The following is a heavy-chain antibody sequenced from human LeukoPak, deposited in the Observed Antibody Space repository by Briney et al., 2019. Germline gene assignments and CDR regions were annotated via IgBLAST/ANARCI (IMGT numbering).Heavy chain of an antibody. Sequence: GRSLRLSCAASGFTFSSYGMHWVRQAPGKGLEWVSAISGSGGRTYYADSVKGRFTISRDNSKNTLYLQMNSLRAEDTAVYYCAREQDSRGFFDYWGQGTLVTVSS. CDR2: ISGSGGRT. V-gene: IGHV3-23*01. J-gene: IGHJ4*02. CDR3: AREQDSRGFFDY. D-gene: IGHD3-10*01. CDR1: GFTFSSYG.